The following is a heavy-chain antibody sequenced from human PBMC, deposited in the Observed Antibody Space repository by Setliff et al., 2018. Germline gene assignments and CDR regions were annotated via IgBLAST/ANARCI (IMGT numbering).Heavy chain of an antibody. Sequence: ASVKVSCKASGYTFSNYGITWVRQAPGQGLEWMGWISAYTGNTKFAQKFQGRVTMTTDTSTSTAYLELRSLTSDDTSVYYCSKLVRYCTTTACQGASGAEFWSQGTLVTVSS. J-gene: IGHJ4*02. CDR3: SKLVRYCTTTACQGASGAEF. CDR1: GYTFSNYG. D-gene: IGHD2-8*01. V-gene: IGHV1-18*01. CDR2: ISAYTGNT.